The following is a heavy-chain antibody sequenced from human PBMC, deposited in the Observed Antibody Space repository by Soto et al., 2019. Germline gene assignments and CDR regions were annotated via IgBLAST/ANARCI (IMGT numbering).Heavy chain of an antibody. CDR3: ARTPHGYYSYGMDV. Sequence: QVQLVQSGAEVKKPGASVKVSCKASGYTFTSYAMHWVRQAPGQRLEWMGWINDGNGNTKYSQKFQGRVTITRDTPASKAYMELRRLRSEDRAGYYCARTPHGYYSYGMDVRGPGTTVTGSS. CDR2: INDGNGNT. J-gene: IGHJ6*02. CDR1: GYTFTSYA. V-gene: IGHV1-3*01.